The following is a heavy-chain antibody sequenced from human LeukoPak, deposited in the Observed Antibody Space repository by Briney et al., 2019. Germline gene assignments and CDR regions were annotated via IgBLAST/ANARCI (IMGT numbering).Heavy chain of an antibody. V-gene: IGHV3-33*06. D-gene: IGHD1-7*01. Sequence: GGSLRLSCAASGFTFSSYGMHWVRQAPGKGLEWVAVIWYDGSNKYYADSVKGRFTISRDNSKNTLYLQMNSLRAEDTAVYYCAKPTKTGTKVAYYYYYYMDIWGKGTTVTVSS. CDR1: GFTFSSYG. J-gene: IGHJ6*03. CDR3: AKPTKTGTKVAYYYYYYMDI. CDR2: IWYDGSNK.